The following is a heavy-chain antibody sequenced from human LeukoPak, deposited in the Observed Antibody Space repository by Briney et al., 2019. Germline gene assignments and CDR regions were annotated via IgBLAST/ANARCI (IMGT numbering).Heavy chain of an antibody. J-gene: IGHJ4*02. D-gene: IGHD5-24*01. V-gene: IGHV3-30*02. CDR3: AKARDGYNPFFDY. CDR2: IRYDGSNK. Sequence: GGSLRLSCAAYALTFSSYGMHWVRQAPGKGLEWVAFIRYDGSNKYYADSVKGRFTISRDNSKNTLYLQMNSRRAADTAVYYCAKARDGYNPFFDYWGQGTLVTVSS. CDR1: ALTFSSYG.